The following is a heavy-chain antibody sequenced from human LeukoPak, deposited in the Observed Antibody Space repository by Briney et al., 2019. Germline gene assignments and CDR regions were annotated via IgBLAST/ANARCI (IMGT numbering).Heavy chain of an antibody. CDR2: IYTSGST. V-gene: IGHV4-4*07. Sequence: SETLSLTCAVYGGSFSGYYWSWIRQPAGKGLEWIGRIYTSGSTNYNPSLKSRVTMSVDTSKNQLSLKLRSVTAADTAVYYCARETPYCGGDCYSAQFDYWGQGTLVTVSS. D-gene: IGHD2-21*02. J-gene: IGHJ4*02. CDR3: ARETPYCGGDCYSAQFDY. CDR1: GGSFSGYY.